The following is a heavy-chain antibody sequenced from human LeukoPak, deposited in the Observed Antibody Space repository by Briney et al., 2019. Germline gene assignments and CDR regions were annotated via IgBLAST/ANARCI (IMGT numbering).Heavy chain of an antibody. J-gene: IGHJ3*02. CDR2: ISSSSSYI. D-gene: IGHD2-2*01. CDR1: GFPFSDYY. V-gene: IGHV3-21*01. CDR3: ARFPTGYCSSTSCYDAFDI. Sequence: PGGSLRLSCAASGFPFSDYYMNWVRQAPGKGLEWVSAISSSSSYIYYADSVKGRFTISRDNAKNSLYLQMNSLRAEDTAVYYCARFPTGYCSSTSCYDAFDIWGQGTMVTVSS.